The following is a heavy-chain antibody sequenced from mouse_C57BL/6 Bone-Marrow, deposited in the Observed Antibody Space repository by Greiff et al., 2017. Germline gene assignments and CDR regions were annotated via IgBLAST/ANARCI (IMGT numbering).Heavy chain of an antibody. V-gene: IGHV1-64*01. CDR1: GYTFTSYW. CDR3: ARKGGSSYDDAVDY. J-gene: IGHJ4*01. Sequence: VQLQQPGAELVKPGASVKLSCKASGYTFTSYWMHWVKQRPGQGLEWIGMIHPTSGSTNYNEKFKSKATLTVDKSSSTAYMQLSSLTSEDSAVYYCARKGGSSYDDAVDYWGQGTSVTVSS. D-gene: IGHD1-1*01. CDR2: IHPTSGST.